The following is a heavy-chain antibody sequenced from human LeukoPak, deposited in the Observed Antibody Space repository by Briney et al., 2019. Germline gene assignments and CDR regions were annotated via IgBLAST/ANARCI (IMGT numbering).Heavy chain of an antibody. CDR3: ARDTERYYYYYYMGV. CDR2: ISYDGSNK. Sequence: GGSLRLSCTASGFTFSSYSMTWVRQAPGKGLEWVAVISYDGSNKYYADSVKGRFTISRDNSKNTLYLQMNSLRAEDTAVYYCARDTERYYYYYYMGVWGKGTTVTVSS. V-gene: IGHV3-30*03. J-gene: IGHJ6*03. CDR1: GFTFSSYS.